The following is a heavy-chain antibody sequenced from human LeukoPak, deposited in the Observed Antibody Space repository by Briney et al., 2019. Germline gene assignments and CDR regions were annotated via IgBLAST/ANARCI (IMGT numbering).Heavy chain of an antibody. CDR3: AREQSDITVVAQAYFQY. Sequence: ASVKVSCKASGYTFTSYYMHWVRQAPGQGLEWMGIINPSGGSTSYAQRFQGRVTMTRDTSTSTVYMELSSLTSEDTAVYYCAREQSDITVVAQAYFQYWGQGALVIVSS. V-gene: IGHV1-46*01. D-gene: IGHD6-19*01. CDR2: INPSGGST. J-gene: IGHJ1*01. CDR1: GYTFTSYY.